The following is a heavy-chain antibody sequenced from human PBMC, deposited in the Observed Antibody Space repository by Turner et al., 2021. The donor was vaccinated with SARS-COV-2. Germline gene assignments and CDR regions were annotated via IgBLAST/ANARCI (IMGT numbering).Heavy chain of an antibody. CDR2: IVPMFGLA. J-gene: IGHJ4*02. CDR1: GGNFNNYA. Sequence: QVQLVQSGAEVKKPGSSVKVSCKASGGNFNNYAVHWLRQAPGQGLEWMGDIVPMFGLANYVQKFRDRATITADASTATVFMELSGLRSEDTAIYYCAREVMTHLPAFGSWGQGALVTVSS. D-gene: IGHD3-16*01. CDR3: AREVMTHLPAFGS. V-gene: IGHV1-69*01.